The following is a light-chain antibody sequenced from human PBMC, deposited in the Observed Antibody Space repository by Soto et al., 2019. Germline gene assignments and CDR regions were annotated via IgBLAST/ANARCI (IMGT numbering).Light chain of an antibody. V-gene: IGKV3-15*01. CDR1: QSVSSN. CDR2: DAS. Sequence: ETVMTQSPATLYVSPGERATLSCRASQSVSSNLAWYQQKPGQAPRLLIYDASTRATGIPARFSGSGSGTEFTLTISSLQSEDFAVYYCQQYNNWPPCTFGQGTKLEIK. J-gene: IGKJ2*02. CDR3: QQYNNWPPCT.